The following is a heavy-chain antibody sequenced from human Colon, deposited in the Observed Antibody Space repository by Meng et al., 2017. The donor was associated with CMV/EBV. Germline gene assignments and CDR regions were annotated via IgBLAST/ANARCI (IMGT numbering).Heavy chain of an antibody. CDR3: ARVGRGYSYGYFDY. D-gene: IGHD5-18*01. CDR2: INTHTGGT. V-gene: IGHV1-2*02. J-gene: IGHJ4*02. Sequence: SGYTFTSYYMHWVQKAPGQGLGWMGWINTHTGGTNSAQKFQGRVTMTRDTSISTAYMELSRLRSDDTAVYYCARVGRGYSYGYFDYWGQGTLVTVSS. CDR1: GYTFTSYY.